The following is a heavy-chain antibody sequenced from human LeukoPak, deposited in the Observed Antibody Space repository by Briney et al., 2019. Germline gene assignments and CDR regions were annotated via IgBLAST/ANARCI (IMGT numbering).Heavy chain of an antibody. CDR3: ARVTYVDDMLYQYFDY. Sequence: PSETLSLTCAVSSYSISSGSYWGWIRQSPGKGLDWVGSIFHSGNSYYNPSLKSRLTMSADTSKNQFSLKLTSVTAADTALYYCARVTYVDDMLYQYFDYWGQGILVTVSS. V-gene: IGHV4-38-2*01. J-gene: IGHJ4*02. D-gene: IGHD4-17*01. CDR1: SYSISSGSY. CDR2: IFHSGNS.